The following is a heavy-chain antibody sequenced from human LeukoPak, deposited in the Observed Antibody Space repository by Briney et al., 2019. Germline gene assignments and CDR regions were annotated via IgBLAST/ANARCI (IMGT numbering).Heavy chain of an antibody. CDR2: IYTSGST. Sequence: SETLSLTCTVSGYSISSGYYWSWIRQPAGKGLEWIGRIYTSGSTNYNPSLKSRVTMSVDTSKNQFSLKLSSVTAADTAVYYCARVGASIWFDPWGQGTLVTVSS. D-gene: IGHD1-26*01. J-gene: IGHJ5*02. V-gene: IGHV4-4*07. CDR1: GYSISSGYY. CDR3: ARVGASIWFDP.